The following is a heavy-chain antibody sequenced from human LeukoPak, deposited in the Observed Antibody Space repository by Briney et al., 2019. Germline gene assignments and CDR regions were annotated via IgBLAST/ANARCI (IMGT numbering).Heavy chain of an antibody. CDR2: ISSTSRYI. CDR3: ARTPSYQLLPYYFDY. D-gene: IGHD2-2*01. J-gene: IGHJ4*02. V-gene: IGHV3-21*01. CDR1: QFTFSSYN. Sequence: PGGSLRLSCAASQFTFSSYNMNWVRQAPGKGLEWVSSISSTSRYIYYADSVKGRFTISRDNAKNSLYLQMNSLRAEDTAEYYCARTPSYQLLPYYFDYWGQGTLVTVSS.